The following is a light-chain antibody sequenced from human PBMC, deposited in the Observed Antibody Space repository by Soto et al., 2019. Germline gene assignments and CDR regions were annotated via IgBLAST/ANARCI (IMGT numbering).Light chain of an antibody. V-gene: IGLV2-14*01. Sequence: QSALTQPASVSGSPGQSITISCTGTSSDVGGYNYVSWYQQHPGKAPKLMIYDVSNRPSGVSNRFSGSKSGNTASLTISGRQAEDEADYYCSSYTSSSTLLVVFGGGTKVTVL. J-gene: IGLJ2*01. CDR1: SSDVGGYNY. CDR2: DVS. CDR3: SSYTSSSTLLVV.